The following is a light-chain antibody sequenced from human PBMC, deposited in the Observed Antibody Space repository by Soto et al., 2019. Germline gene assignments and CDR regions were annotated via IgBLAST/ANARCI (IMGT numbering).Light chain of an antibody. CDR1: SSDVGGYNY. V-gene: IGLV2-14*01. CDR3: SSFTTSSTWV. Sequence: QSALTQPASVSLSPGQSITISCTGTSSDVGGYNYVSWYQQHPGKAPKLMIYEVSNRPSGVSNRFSGSKSGNTASLTISGLQAEDEADYYCSSFTTSSTWVFGGGTKVTVL. CDR2: EVS. J-gene: IGLJ3*02.